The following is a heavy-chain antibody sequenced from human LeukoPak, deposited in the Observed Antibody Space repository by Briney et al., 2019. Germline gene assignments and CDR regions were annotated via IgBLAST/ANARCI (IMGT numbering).Heavy chain of an antibody. Sequence: ASVKVSCKASGGTFSSYAISWVRQAPGQGLEWMGGIIPIFGTANYAQKFQGRVTITTDESTSTAYMELSSLRSEDTAVYFCARVYELRFLHDGGLPKGYYFDSWGQGTLVTVSS. CDR3: ARVYELRFLHDGGLPKGYYFDS. V-gene: IGHV1-69*05. J-gene: IGHJ4*02. CDR1: GGTFSSYA. D-gene: IGHD3-3*01. CDR2: IIPIFGTA.